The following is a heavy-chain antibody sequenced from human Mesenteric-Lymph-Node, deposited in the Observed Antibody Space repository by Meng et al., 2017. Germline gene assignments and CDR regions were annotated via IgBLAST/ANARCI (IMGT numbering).Heavy chain of an antibody. V-gene: IGHV3-23*01. D-gene: IGHD7-27*01. J-gene: IGHJ6*02. CDR2: ISGSGDRT. Sequence: GESLKISCTASRFTFSTYAMVWVRQAPGKGLESISSISGSGDRTYYADSVKGRFTISRDNSKNTLYLQMNSLRAEDTAVYYCAKVLTGDLYCWYGMDVWGQGTTVTVSS. CDR3: AKVLTGDLYCWYGMDV. CDR1: RFTFSTYA.